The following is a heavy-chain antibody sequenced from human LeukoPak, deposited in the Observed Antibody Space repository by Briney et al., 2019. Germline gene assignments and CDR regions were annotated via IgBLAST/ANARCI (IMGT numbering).Heavy chain of an antibody. CDR3: VRDRPHNWFDP. J-gene: IGHJ5*02. Sequence: PGGSLRLSCAASGFTFNKHWMHWVRQAPGKGLEWVSRIDNDGYNAIYADSVKARFTISRDNAKNTLYLQMNSLRAEDTAVYYCVRDRPHNWFDPWGQGTLVTVSS. V-gene: IGHV3-74*01. CDR1: GFTFNKHW. CDR2: IDNDGYNA.